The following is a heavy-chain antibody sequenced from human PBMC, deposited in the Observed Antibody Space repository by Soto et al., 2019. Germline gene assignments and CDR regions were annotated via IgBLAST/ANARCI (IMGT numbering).Heavy chain of an antibody. CDR2: ISAYNGNT. CDR1: GYTFTSYG. D-gene: IGHD2-2*01. Sequence: QVQLVQSGAEVKKPGASVKVSCKASGYTFTSYGISWVRQAPGQGLEWMGWISAYNGNTNYEQKLQGRVTITTDTSTSTAYMELRSLRSDDTAVYYCARRPHIVVVPAADNWFDPWGQGTLVTVSS. J-gene: IGHJ5*02. CDR3: ARRPHIVVVPAADNWFDP. V-gene: IGHV1-18*01.